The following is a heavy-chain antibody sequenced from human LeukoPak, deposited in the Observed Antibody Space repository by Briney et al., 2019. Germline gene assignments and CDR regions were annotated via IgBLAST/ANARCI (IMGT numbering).Heavy chain of an antibody. CDR3: ARAGGRYCSGGSCYGTSAFDY. D-gene: IGHD2-15*01. CDR1: GFTVSSNY. Sequence: GGSLRLSCAASGFTVSSNYMSWVRQAPGKGLEWVSVIYSGGSTYYADSVKGRFTISRDNSKNTLYLQMNSLRAEDTAVYYGARAGGRYCSGGSCYGTSAFDYWGQGTLVTVSS. V-gene: IGHV3-53*01. J-gene: IGHJ4*02. CDR2: IYSGGST.